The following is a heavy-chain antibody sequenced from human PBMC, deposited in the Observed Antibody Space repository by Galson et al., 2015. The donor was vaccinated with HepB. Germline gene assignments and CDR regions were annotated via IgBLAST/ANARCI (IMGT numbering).Heavy chain of an antibody. V-gene: IGHV3-66*01. Sequence: SLRLSCAASGFTVSSNYMSWVRQAPGKGLEWVSVIYSGGSTYYADSVKGRFTISRDNSKNTLYLQMNSLRAEDTAVYYCASPADYDYVWGSYRYDPYAFDIWGQGTMVTVSS. J-gene: IGHJ3*02. CDR2: IYSGGST. D-gene: IGHD3-16*02. CDR3: ASPADYDYVWGSYRYDPYAFDI. CDR1: GFTVSSNY.